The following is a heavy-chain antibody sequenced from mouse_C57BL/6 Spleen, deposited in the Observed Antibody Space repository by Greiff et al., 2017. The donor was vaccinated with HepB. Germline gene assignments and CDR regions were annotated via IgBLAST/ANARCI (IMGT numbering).Heavy chain of an antibody. CDR2: IRLKSANYAT. CDR3: KGFMDY. CDR1: GFTFSNYW. Sequence: EVKLVESGGGLVQPGGSMKLSCVASGFTFSNYWMNWVRQSPEKGLEWVAQIRLKSANYATHYAESVKGRFTISRDDSKNSVYLQRNNLRAEDTGIYYCKGFMDYWGQGTSVTVSS. J-gene: IGHJ4*01. V-gene: IGHV6-3*01.